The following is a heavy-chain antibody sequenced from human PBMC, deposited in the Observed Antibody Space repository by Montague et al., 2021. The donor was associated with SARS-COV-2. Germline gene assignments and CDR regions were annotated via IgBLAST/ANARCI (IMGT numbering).Heavy chain of an antibody. V-gene: IGHV4-4*07. D-gene: IGHD2-2*01. J-gene: IGHJ6*02. Sequence: SETLSLTCTVYGGSFSSYYWSWIRQPPGKGLEWIGRINNSGSTNYNPSLKSRVTMSVDTSKNQFSLKLSSVTAADTAVYHCAREPLERGHQLLWEVYYYYGMDVWGQGTTVTVSS. CDR2: INNSGST. CDR3: AREPLERGHQLLWEVYYYYGMDV. CDR1: GGSFSSYY.